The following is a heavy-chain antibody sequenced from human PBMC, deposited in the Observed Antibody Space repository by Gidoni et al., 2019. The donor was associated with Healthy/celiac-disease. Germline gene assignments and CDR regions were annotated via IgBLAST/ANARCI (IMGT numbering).Heavy chain of an antibody. J-gene: IGHJ4*02. CDR1: GFTFSNYA. V-gene: IGHV3-64D*06. CDR2: IRNNGGST. D-gene: IGHD6-13*01. Sequence: EVQLLESGGGLVQPGGSLRLSCSASGFTFSNYAMHWVRQAPGKGLEYVSGIRNNGGSTYYADSVKGRFTVSRDNSKNTLYLQMSSLRTEDTAVYYCVKDTSSWYSFDYWGQGTLVTVSS. CDR3: VKDTSSWYSFDY.